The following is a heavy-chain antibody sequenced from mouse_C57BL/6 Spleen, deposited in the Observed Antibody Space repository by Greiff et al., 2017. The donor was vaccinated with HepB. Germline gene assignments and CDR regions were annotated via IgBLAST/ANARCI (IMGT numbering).Heavy chain of an antibody. D-gene: IGHD2-12*01. CDR1: GYTFTSYW. CDR2: IHPNSGST. V-gene: IGHV1-64*01. CDR3: ASLYDVDAMDY. J-gene: IGHJ4*01. Sequence: QVQLQQPGAELVKPGASVKLSCKASGYTFTSYWMHWVKQRPGQGLEWIGMIHPNSGSTNYNEKFKSKATLTVDKSSSTAYMQLSSLTSEDSAVYYCASLYDVDAMDYWGQGTSVTVSS.